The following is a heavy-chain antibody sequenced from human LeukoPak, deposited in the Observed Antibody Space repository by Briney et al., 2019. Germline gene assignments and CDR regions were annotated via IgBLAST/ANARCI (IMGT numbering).Heavy chain of an antibody. Sequence: GALRLSCAASRFTFSSYAMHWVRQAPGKGLEWVAVISYDGSNKYYADSVKGRFTISRDNSKNTLYVQMNSLRAEDTAVYYCARDPANFGSGHAYWAQEPRVPVSS. J-gene: IGHJ4*02. V-gene: IGHV3-30*04. CDR1: RFTFSSYA. CDR2: ISYDGSNK. CDR3: ARDPANFGSGHAY. D-gene: IGHD3-3*01.